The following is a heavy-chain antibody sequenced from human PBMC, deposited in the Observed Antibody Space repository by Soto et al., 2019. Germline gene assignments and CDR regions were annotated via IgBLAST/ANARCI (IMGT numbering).Heavy chain of an antibody. V-gene: IGHV4-31*03. CDR1: GGSISSGGYY. CDR2: IYHSGST. J-gene: IGHJ5*02. CDR3: AREAAGRLNWFDP. D-gene: IGHD6-25*01. Sequence: QVQLQESGPGLVKPSQTLSLTCTVSGGSISSGGYYWSWIRQHPGKGLEWIGYIYHSGSTYYNPSLKSRVTISVDTSKNQFSLKVSSVTAADTAVYYCAREAAGRLNWFDPWGQGTLVTVSS.